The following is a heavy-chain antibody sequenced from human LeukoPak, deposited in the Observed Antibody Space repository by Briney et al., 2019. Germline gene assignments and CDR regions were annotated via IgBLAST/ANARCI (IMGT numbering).Heavy chain of an antibody. CDR2: IYSGGST. D-gene: IGHD1-26*01. CDR1: GLTVSSNY. Sequence: QPGGSLRLSCAASGLTVSSNYMSCVRQAPGKGLEWVSVIYSGGSTYYPDSVRARFPISRDNSNNTLYLQMNSLRAEDTTVYYCATAVGSQFYYMDVWGKGTTVTVSS. CDR3: ATAVGSQFYYMDV. V-gene: IGHV3-66*02. J-gene: IGHJ6*03.